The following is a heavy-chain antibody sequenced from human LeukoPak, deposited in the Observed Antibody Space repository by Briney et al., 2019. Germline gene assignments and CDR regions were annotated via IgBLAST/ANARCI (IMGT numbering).Heavy chain of an antibody. CDR3: ARGVSSSGWHGFDY. CDR2: IYYSGST. D-gene: IGHD6-25*01. Sequence: SETLSLTCTVSGDSINSYYWDWIRQPPGKGLEWIGNIYYSGSTNYNPSLKSRVTMSVDTSKNQFSLRLISVTAADTAVYYCARGVSSSGWHGFDYWGQGTLVTVSS. CDR1: GDSINSYY. V-gene: IGHV4-59*01. J-gene: IGHJ4*02.